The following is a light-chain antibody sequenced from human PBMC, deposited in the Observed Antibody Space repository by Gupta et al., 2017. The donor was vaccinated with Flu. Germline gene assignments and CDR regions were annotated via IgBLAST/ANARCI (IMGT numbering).Light chain of an antibody. CDR2: INN. J-gene: IGLJ2*01. CDR1: TSSVGGST. Sequence: QSVLTQPPSASGTPGQRVTISCPGSTSSVGGSTVNCYQQLPGTAPTLLFYINNQRPSGAPARFSGSTSGTSATLAISGLPAEDEADYYCAAWDDSLNGRVVFGGGTKLTVL. CDR3: AAWDDSLNGRVV. V-gene: IGLV1-44*01.